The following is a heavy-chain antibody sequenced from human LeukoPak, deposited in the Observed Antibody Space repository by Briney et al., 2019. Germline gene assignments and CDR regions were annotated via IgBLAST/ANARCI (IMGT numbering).Heavy chain of an antibody. CDR2: INPSGGST. D-gene: IGHD3-10*01. V-gene: IGHV1-46*01. CDR3: ARDPGSGSYGDSFDY. CDR1: GYTFTSYY. J-gene: IGHJ4*02. Sequence: ASVKVSCKASGYTFTSYYMHWVRQAPGQGLEWMGIINPSGGSTSYAQKFQGRVTMTRDTSTSTVYMELSSLRSEDTAVYYCARDPGSGSYGDSFDYWGQVTLVTVSS.